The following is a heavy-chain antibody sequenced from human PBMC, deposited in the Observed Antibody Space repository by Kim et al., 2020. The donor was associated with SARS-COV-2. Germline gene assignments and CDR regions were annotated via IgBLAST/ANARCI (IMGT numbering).Heavy chain of an antibody. Sequence: NPPLKSRVTVSVDTSKNQFSRTLSSVTAADTAVYYCARLGWGSGSYYLDYWGQGTLVTVSS. V-gene: IGHV4-61*07. J-gene: IGHJ4*02. CDR3: ARLGWGSGSYYLDY. D-gene: IGHD3-10*01.